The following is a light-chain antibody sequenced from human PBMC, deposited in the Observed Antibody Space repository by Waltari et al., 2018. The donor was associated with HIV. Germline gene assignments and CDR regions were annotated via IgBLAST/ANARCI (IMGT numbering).Light chain of an antibody. Sequence: GQRVTISCTGSSSNIGAGYDVHWYQQLPGTAPKLLIYGNTNRPSGVPDRFSGSKSGTSPSLAITGLQAEDEADYYCQSYDSSLTGSVFGGGTKLTVL. CDR2: GNT. CDR1: SSNIGAGYD. J-gene: IGLJ2*01. CDR3: QSYDSSLTGSV. V-gene: IGLV1-40*01.